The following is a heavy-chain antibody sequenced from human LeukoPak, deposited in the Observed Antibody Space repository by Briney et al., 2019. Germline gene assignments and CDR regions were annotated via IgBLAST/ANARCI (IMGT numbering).Heavy chain of an antibody. D-gene: IGHD7-27*01. CDR1: GYSFDEYA. CDR3: ARDGRANWGSMGGYFDY. CDR2: INWKSDKI. J-gene: IGHJ4*02. V-gene: IGHV3-9*01. Sequence: SGGSLRLSCVGSGYSFDEYAMHWVRQAPGKGLEWVSGINWKSDKIGYADSVKGRFTISRDNAKNSLYLQMNSLRAEDTAVYYCARDGRANWGSMGGYFDYWGQGTLVTVSS.